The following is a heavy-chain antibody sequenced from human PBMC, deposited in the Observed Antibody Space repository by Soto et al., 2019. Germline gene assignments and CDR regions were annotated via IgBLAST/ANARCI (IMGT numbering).Heavy chain of an antibody. CDR2: INAGNGNT. CDR1: GYTFTSYA. J-gene: IGHJ3*02. Sequence: QVQLVQSGAEVKKPGASVKVSCKASGYTFTSYAMHWVRQAPGQRLEWMGWINAGNGNTKYSQKFQGRVTITRDTSASTAYMELSSLRSEDTAVYYCGRDQVTTAYAFDIWGQGTMVTVSS. CDR3: GRDQVTTAYAFDI. V-gene: IGHV1-3*01. D-gene: IGHD4-17*01.